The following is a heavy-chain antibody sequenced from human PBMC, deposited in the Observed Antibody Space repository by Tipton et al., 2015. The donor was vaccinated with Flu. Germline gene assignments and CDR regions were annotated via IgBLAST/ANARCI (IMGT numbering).Heavy chain of an antibody. J-gene: IGHJ4*02. D-gene: IGHD6-13*01. CDR2: ISWNSGSI. V-gene: IGHV3-9*01. CDR3: AREGIAAANCFDY. Sequence: SLRLSCAASGFTFDDYAMHWVRQAPGKGLEWVSGISWNSGSIGYADSVKGRFTISRDNAKNSLYLQMNSLRAEDTAVYYCAREGIAAANCFDYWGQGTLVPVSS. CDR1: GFTFDDYA.